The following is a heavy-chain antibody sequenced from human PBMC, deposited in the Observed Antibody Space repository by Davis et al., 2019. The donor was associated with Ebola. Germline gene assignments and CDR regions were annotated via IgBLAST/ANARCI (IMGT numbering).Heavy chain of an antibody. CDR3: ARDYDDAFDI. Sequence: GESLKISCAASGFTVSSNYMIWVRQAPGKGLEWVSLLYSSGSTFYADSVKGRFTISRDNAKNTLYLQMNSLRAEDTAVYYCARDYDDAFDIWGQGTMVTVSS. D-gene: IGHD3-3*01. CDR1: GFTVSSNY. J-gene: IGHJ3*02. V-gene: IGHV3-53*01. CDR2: LYSSGST.